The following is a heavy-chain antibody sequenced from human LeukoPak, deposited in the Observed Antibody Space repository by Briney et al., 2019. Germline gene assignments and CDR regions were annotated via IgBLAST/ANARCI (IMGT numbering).Heavy chain of an antibody. D-gene: IGHD3-22*01. CDR2: MSPSGTT. CDR3: ARGQDDRSGTFDY. CDR1: GDSVSSGNYY. Sequence: NPSGTLSLTCTVSGDSVSSGNYYLSWIRQPPGKGLDWITYMSPSGTTKYNPSLKSRVTTSVDTSRTQFSLRLSSVTAADTAVYYCARGQDDRSGTFDYWGQGILVTVSS. V-gene: IGHV4-61*01. J-gene: IGHJ4*02.